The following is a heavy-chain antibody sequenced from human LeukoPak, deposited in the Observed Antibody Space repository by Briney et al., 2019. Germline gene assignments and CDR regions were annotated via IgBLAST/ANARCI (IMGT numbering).Heavy chain of an antibody. Sequence: GASVKVSCKVSGYTLTELSMHWVRQAPGKGLEWMGGFDPEDGETIYAQKFKGRVTMTEDTSTDTAHMELSSLRSEDTAVYYCATDKSSGWYISDAFDIWGQGTMVTVSS. V-gene: IGHV1-24*01. CDR2: FDPEDGET. J-gene: IGHJ3*02. CDR3: ATDKSSGWYISDAFDI. D-gene: IGHD6-19*01. CDR1: GYTLTELS.